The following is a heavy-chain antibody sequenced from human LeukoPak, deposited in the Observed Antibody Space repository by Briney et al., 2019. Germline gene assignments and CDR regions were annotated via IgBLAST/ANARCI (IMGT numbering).Heavy chain of an antibody. CDR2: ISYDGSNK. J-gene: IGHJ4*02. CDR1: GFTFSSYA. Sequence: GGSLRLSCAASGFTFSSYAMHWARQAPGKGLEWEAVISYDGSNKYYADSVKGRFTISRDNSKNTLYLQMNSLRAEDTAVYYCAKFLGGRPDDFGYWGQGTLVTVSS. D-gene: IGHD3-16*01. CDR3: AKFLGGRPDDFGY. V-gene: IGHV3-30-3*02.